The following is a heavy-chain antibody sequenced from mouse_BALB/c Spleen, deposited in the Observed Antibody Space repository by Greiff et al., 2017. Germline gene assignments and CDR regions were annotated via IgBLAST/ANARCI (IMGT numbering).Heavy chain of an antibody. Sequence: EVKLQESGAELVRPGALVKLSCKASGFNIKDYYMHWVKQRPEQGLEWIGWIDPENGNTIYDPKFQGKASITADTSSNTAYLQLSSLTSEDTAVYYCARMEESHWYFDVWGAGTTVTVSS. D-gene: IGHD6-2*01. J-gene: IGHJ1*01. CDR3: ARMEESHWYFDV. CDR2: IDPENGNT. V-gene: IGHV14-1*02. CDR1: GFNIKDYY.